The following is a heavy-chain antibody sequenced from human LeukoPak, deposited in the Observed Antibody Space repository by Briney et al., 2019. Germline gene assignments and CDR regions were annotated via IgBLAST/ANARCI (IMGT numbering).Heavy chain of an antibody. CDR2: IYYSGST. D-gene: IGHD6-19*01. Sequence: SETPSPTGSVSGGSISRSGYYWGWIRQHPGKGLEWIGNIYYSGSTSYNPSLKSRVTISVDTSKNQFSLKLSSVTAADTAVYYCARLIAVTGAVCYFALWGSGPLVTVSS. V-gene: IGHV4-39*01. CDR1: GGSISRSGYY. CDR3: ARLIAVTGAVCYFAL. J-gene: IGHJ2*01.